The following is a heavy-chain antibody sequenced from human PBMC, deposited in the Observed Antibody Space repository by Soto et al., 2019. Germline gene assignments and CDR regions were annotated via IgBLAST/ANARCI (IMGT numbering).Heavy chain of an antibody. CDR1: GGSVSNDNFY. V-gene: IGHV4-61*01. J-gene: IGHJ5*02. CDR2: VHSSGIT. CDR3: ERGLTMGQLPSNFDH. Sequence: SETLSLTCTVSGGSVSNDNFYWSWIRQPPWKGLEWIGYVHSSGITNYNPSLKRRVTISVDTSRNQFSLRLSSVTAADTAVYYCERGLTMGQLPSNFDHWGQGTLVTVSS. D-gene: IGHD3-16*01.